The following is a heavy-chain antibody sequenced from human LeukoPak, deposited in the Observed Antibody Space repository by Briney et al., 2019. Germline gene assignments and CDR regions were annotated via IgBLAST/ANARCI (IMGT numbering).Heavy chain of an antibody. Sequence: SQTLSLTCTVSGGSISSGGYYWSWIRQHPGKGLEWIGYIYYSGSTYYNPSLKSRVTISVDTSKNQFSLKLSSVTAADTAVYYCARDASSWHYFDSWGQGTLVTVSS. J-gene: IGHJ4*02. D-gene: IGHD6-13*01. CDR1: GGSISSGGYY. V-gene: IGHV4-31*03. CDR2: IYYSGST. CDR3: ARDASSWHYFDS.